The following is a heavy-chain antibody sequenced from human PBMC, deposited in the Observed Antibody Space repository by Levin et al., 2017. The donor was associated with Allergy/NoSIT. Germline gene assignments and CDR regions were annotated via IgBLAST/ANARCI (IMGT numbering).Heavy chain of an antibody. CDR3: ARIPDSSSWYFDL. CDR2: IKQDGSEE. Sequence: GESLKISCAASGFNFRSFWMGWVRQAPGKGLEWVANIKQDGSEEYYVDSVRGRFTISRDNVKNSLYLQMNSLRADDTALYFCARIPDSSSWYFDLWGQGTLVTVSS. J-gene: IGHJ4*02. V-gene: IGHV3-7*05. CDR1: GFNFRSFW. D-gene: IGHD6-13*01.